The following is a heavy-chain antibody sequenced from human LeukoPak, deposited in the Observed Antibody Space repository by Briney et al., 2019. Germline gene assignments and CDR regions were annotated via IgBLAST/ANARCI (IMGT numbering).Heavy chain of an antibody. V-gene: IGHV3-48*04. Sequence: GGSLRLSCAASGFTFSIFTMRWVRQTPGKGLEWVSHIDNSGSIYYADSVKGRFTISRDNANNSLYLQMNSLRVEDTALYYCARGLIDGSYLDPWGQGTLVTVSS. J-gene: IGHJ5*02. CDR1: GFTFSIFT. CDR2: IDNSGSI. D-gene: IGHD3-10*01. CDR3: ARGLIDGSYLDP.